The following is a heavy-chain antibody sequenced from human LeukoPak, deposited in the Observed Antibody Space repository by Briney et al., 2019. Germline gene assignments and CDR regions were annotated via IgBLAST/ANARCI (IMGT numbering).Heavy chain of an antibody. CDR2: MHYSENT. J-gene: IGHJ4*02. CDR1: GDSISGLTYS. CDR3: VRYRSGWYRFDY. D-gene: IGHD6-19*01. Sequence: SETLSPTCTVSGDSISGLTYSWGWVRQPPGKGLEWIGYMHYSENTYYNPSLKSRVTISVDTSKIQFSLKLSSVTAADTAVYYCVRYRSGWYRFDYWGQGTLVTVSS. V-gene: IGHV4-39*01.